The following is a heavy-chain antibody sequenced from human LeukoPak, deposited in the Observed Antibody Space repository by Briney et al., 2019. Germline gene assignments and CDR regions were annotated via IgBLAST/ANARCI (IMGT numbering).Heavy chain of an antibody. CDR1: GFTFSSYS. CDR3: ARENYYYYYMDV. CDR2: IGSSSSYI. Sequence: GGSLRLSCAASGFTFSSYSMNWVRQAPGKGLEWVSSIGSSSSYIYYADSVKGRFTISRDNAKNSLYLQMNSLRAEDTAVYYCARENYYYYYMDVWGKGTTVTVSS. J-gene: IGHJ6*03. V-gene: IGHV3-21*01.